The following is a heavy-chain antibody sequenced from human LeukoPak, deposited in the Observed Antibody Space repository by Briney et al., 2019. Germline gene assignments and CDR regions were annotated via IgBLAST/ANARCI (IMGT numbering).Heavy chain of an antibody. CDR1: GFAFRDYW. Sequence: PGGSLRLSCAASGFAFRDYWMNWVRQAPGKGLEWVANINLGGSVKSYVDSVKGRCTASRDNAENSLSLQMNSLRAEDTAVYYCAAWGLHNYWGQGTLVTVSS. CDR3: AAWGLHNY. CDR2: INLGGSVK. D-gene: IGHD7-27*01. V-gene: IGHV3-7*01. J-gene: IGHJ4*02.